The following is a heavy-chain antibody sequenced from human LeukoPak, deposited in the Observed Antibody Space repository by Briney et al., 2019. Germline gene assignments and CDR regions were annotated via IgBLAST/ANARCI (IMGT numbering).Heavy chain of an antibody. D-gene: IGHD3-22*01. CDR2: ITSTSTYM. Sequence: GGPLRLSCAASGFAFSSYSMNWVPQAPGKGLEGGSSITSTSTYMYYADSVRGRITSSRDNARNSLELQRNSRSAEDAAVYYCAPDYYDSSGYLFIHFEYWGQGTVVSVSS. CDR1: GFAFSSYS. J-gene: IGHJ4*02. V-gene: IGHV3-21*04. CDR3: APDYYDSSGYLFIHFEY.